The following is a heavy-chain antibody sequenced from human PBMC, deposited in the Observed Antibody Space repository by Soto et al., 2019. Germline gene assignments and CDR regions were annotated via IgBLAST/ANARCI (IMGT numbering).Heavy chain of an antibody. CDR2: IYWHDDK. CDR3: APAGDYDLLTFDH. Sequence: QITLKESGPTLVRPAQTLTLTCDFSGFSLSTYHMGVAWIRQPPGKALEWLALIYWHDDKRYSPSLNDRLAISKYTSSNKVVLTITNMDPGDTATYFCAPAGDYDLLTFDHWGPGTLVTVSS. CDR1: GFSLSTYHMG. D-gene: IGHD4-17*01. J-gene: IGHJ4*02. V-gene: IGHV2-5*01.